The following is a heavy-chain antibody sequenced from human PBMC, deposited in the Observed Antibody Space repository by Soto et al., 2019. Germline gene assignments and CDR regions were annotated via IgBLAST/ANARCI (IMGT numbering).Heavy chain of an antibody. D-gene: IGHD4-17*01. CDR2: MNPSSGNT. CDR3: ARATKSGAYSSCFER. V-gene: IGHV1-8*01. Sequence: ASVKVSCKASGYTFTSYDINWVRQATGQGFEYLGWMNPSSGNTGYVKKFRGRVTMTRDTSMSTAYMELSSLRYDHTAVYSCARATKSGAYSSCFERCGRGNLVAVSS. J-gene: IGHJ5*02. CDR1: GYTFTSYD.